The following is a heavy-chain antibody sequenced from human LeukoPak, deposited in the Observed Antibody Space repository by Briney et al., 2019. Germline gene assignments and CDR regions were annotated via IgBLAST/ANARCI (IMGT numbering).Heavy chain of an antibody. CDR3: AKDLREKEGTDYYYSYAVGV. CDR1: GFISSSYG. D-gene: IGHD1-7*01. Sequence: GGSLRLSCAASGFISSSYGMHWVRQAPGKGLEWVAVISHDGSNKYYADSVKGRFTIFRDNSKNMLYIEMNSLRVEDTAVYYCAKDLREKEGTDYYYSYAVGVWGLGTTVTVSS. V-gene: IGHV3-30*18. CDR2: ISHDGSNK. J-gene: IGHJ6*02.